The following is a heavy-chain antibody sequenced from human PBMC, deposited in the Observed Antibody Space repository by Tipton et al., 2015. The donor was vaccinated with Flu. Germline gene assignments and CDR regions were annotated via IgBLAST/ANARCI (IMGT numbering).Heavy chain of an antibody. V-gene: IGHV1-2*06. CDR3: AREDRGMVEELLPECSHYGLDG. CDR2: NNPNTGGT. CDR1: GYTFTDSF. D-gene: IGHD1-7*01. J-gene: IGHJ6*02. Sequence: QSGAEVKKPGASVKVSCTASGYTFTDSFLHCVRLAPGQGLEWMGRNNPNTGGTNYAQNFQGRVTMTWDTSITTAYVELSRLRSDDTAVYFCAREDRGMVEELLPECSHYGLDGWGHGTTFIVSS.